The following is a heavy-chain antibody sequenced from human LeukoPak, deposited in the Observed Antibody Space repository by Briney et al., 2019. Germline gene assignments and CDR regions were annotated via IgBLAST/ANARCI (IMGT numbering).Heavy chain of an antibody. CDR2: CHYSGNT. J-gene: IGHJ3*02. CDR1: GGSISSNY. Sequence: PSETLSLTCTLSGGSISSNYWSCLRQPPGKGLEWIGYCHYSGNTNYNPSLKSRATISVDMSKNQFSLTLNSVTAADTAVYYCARSASSTSRSAFDIWGQGTRVTASS. V-gene: IGHV4-59*13. CDR3: ARSASSTSRSAFDI.